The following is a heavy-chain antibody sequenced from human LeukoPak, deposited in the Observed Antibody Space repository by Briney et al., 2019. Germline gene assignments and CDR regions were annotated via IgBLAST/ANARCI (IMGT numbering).Heavy chain of an antibody. D-gene: IGHD6-19*01. CDR2: MNPNSGNT. CDR1: GYTFTSYD. CDR3: AREFAQQWLVYYYYYMDV. J-gene: IGHJ6*03. Sequence: GESLKISCKASGYTFTSYDINWVRQATGQGLEWMGWMNPNSGNTGYAQKFQGRVTMTRNTSISTAYMELSSLRSEDTAVYYCAREFAQQWLVYYYYYMDVWGKGTTVTISS. V-gene: IGHV1-8*01.